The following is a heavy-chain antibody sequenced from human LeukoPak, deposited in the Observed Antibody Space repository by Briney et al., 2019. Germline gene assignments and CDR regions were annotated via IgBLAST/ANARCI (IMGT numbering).Heavy chain of an antibody. D-gene: IGHD3-10*01. Sequence: SETLSLTCTVSGYSISRGYYWGWIRQPPGKGLEWIGSIYHSGSTYYNPSLNSRVTISVDTSKNQFSLKLSSVTAADTAVYSCARHARGYYGPADWFAPWGQGTLVTVSS. V-gene: IGHV4-38-2*02. CDR2: IYHSGST. CDR1: GYSISRGYY. J-gene: IGHJ5*02. CDR3: ARHARGYYGPADWFAP.